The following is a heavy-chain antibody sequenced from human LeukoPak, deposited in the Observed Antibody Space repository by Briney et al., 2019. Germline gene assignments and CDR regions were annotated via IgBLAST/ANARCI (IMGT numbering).Heavy chain of an antibody. D-gene: IGHD5-18*01. CDR1: GYTFTSYY. CDR2: INPSGCST. Sequence: ASVKVSCKASGYTFTSYYIHWVRQAPGQGLEWMGVINPSGCSTTYALKFQGRVTVTRDTSTSTVYMELNSLRFEDTAVYYGALPFRGYTYGASGGGADYWGQGTLVTVSS. CDR3: ALPFRGYTYGASGGGADY. J-gene: IGHJ4*02. V-gene: IGHV1-46*03.